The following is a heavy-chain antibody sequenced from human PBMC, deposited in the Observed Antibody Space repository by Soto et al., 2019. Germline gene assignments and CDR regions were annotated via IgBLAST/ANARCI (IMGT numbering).Heavy chain of an antibody. V-gene: IGHV1-69*13. CDR1: GGTFSSYA. CDR3: ARGPELLGRLDYYYYGMDV. D-gene: IGHD1-7*01. CDR2: IIPNFGTA. J-gene: IGHJ6*02. Sequence: GASVKVSCKASGGTFSSYAISWVRQAPGQGLEWMGEIIPNFGTANYAQKFQGRVTITADESTSTAYMELSSLRSEDTAVYYCARGPELLGRLDYYYYGMDVWGQGTTVTVSS.